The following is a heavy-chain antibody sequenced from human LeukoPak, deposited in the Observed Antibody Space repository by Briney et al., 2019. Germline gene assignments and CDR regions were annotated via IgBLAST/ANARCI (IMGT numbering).Heavy chain of an antibody. Sequence: PSETLSLTCTVSGGSISSSSYYWGWIRQPPGKGLVRIASIYYSRSTYNNKSFISRVTISVNTSKNQFSLKLSSVTAADTAMYYCARGAGYYDNEFAYGGQGTLVSVSA. CDR1: GGSISSSSYY. CDR3: ARGAGYYDNEFAY. D-gene: IGHD3-9*01. J-gene: IGHJ4*02. V-gene: IGHV4-39*07. CDR2: IYYSRST.